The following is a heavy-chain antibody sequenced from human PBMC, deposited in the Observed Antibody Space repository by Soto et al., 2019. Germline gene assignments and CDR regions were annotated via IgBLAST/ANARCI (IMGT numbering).Heavy chain of an antibody. CDR2: IIPIFGTA. V-gene: IGHV1-69*13. CDR3: ARVTQQQLVRYYYYGMDV. CDR1: GGTFSSYA. D-gene: IGHD6-13*01. J-gene: IGHJ6*02. Sequence: SSVKVSCKASGGTFSSYAISWVRQAPGQGLEWMGGIIPIFGTANYAQKFQGRVTITADESTSTAYMELSRLRSEDTAVYYCARVTQQQLVRYYYYGMDVWGQGTTVTVSS.